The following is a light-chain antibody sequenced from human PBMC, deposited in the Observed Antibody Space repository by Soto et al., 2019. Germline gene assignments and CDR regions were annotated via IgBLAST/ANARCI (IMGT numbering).Light chain of an antibody. Sequence: EIVMTQSPATLSVSPGERATLSCRASQSVSSSYLAWYQQKRGQAPRLLVYGASSRATGIPDRFSGSGSGTDFTLTISSLQPDDFATYYCQQYNSYSWTFGQGTKVDI. V-gene: IGKV3D-15*01. CDR3: QQYNSYSWT. J-gene: IGKJ1*01. CDR1: QSVSSSY. CDR2: GAS.